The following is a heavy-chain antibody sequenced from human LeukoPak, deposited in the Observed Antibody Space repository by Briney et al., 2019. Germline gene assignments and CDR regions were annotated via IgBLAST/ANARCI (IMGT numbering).Heavy chain of an antibody. CDR1: GFTFSSYA. Sequence: TGGSLRLSCAASGFTFSSYAMHWVRQAPGKGLEWVAVISYDGSNKYYADSVKGRFTISRDNSKNTLYLQMNSLRAEDTAVYYCARARSIVVVPAAMPSWFDPWGQGTLVTVSS. V-gene: IGHV3-30-3*01. CDR3: ARARSIVVVPAAMPSWFDP. D-gene: IGHD2-2*01. CDR2: ISYDGSNK. J-gene: IGHJ5*02.